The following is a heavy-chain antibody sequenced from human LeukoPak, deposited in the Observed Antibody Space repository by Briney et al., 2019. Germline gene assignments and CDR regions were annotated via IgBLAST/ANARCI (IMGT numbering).Heavy chain of an antibody. CDR3: ARGTTTFYDVWTGYSWSGGYFDF. CDR2: INDDGTNT. D-gene: IGHD3-3*01. CDR1: ALTFGDYA. Sequence: GASLRLSCAASALTFGDYATHWVRQVPGRAPEWVSLINDDGTNTYYADSVKGRLPISRDTGKHCLFLQMDSLLTEDPALYFCARGTTTFYDVWTGYSWSGGYFDFWGQGTQVTVSS. J-gene: IGHJ4*02. V-gene: IGHV3-43*02.